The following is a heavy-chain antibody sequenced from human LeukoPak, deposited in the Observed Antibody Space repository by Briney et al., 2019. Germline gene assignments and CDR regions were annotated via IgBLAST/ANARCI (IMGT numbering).Heavy chain of an antibody. J-gene: IGHJ6*03. CDR1: GGSFSGYY. D-gene: IGHD5-18*01. V-gene: IGHV4-59*01. CDR2: IYYSGST. CDR3: ARVDTAMAVDYYYMDV. Sequence: PSETLSLTCAVYGGSFSGYYWSWIRQPPGKGLEWIGYIYYSGSTNYNPSLKSRVTISVDTSKNQFSLKLSSVTAADTAVYYCARVDTAMAVDYYYMDVWGKGTTVTVSS.